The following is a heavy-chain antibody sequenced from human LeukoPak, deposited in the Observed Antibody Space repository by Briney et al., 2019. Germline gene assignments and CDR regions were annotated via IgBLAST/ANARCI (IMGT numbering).Heavy chain of an antibody. CDR2: ISSSSSTI. V-gene: IGHV3-48*01. CDR1: GFTLSSYR. D-gene: IGHD2/OR15-2a*01. CDR3: AGANCNYFL. J-gene: IGHJ4*02. Sequence: GGSLRLSCAPSGFTLSSYRMNWVRQASGQGLEWVSYISSSSSTIYYADSVKGRFTISRDNAKNSLCLQMNSLRAEDTGVYYCAGANCNYFLWGQGTLVTVSS.